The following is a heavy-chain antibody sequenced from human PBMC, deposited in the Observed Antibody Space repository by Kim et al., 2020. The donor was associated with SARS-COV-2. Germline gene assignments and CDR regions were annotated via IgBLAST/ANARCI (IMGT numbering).Heavy chain of an antibody. D-gene: IGHD1-1*01. J-gene: IGHJ3*01. CDR3: AREGQSSGRAGTFDV. V-gene: IGHV3-21*06. Sequence: ASVKGRFTISIDNPNNIMFLQLDSLRTEDTAVYYCAREGQSSGRAGTFDVWGQGTLVTVSS.